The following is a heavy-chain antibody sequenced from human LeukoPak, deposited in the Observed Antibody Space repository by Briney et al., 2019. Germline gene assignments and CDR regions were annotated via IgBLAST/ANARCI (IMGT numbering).Heavy chain of an antibody. CDR1: GHILTSYY. D-gene: IGHD5-12*01. V-gene: IGHV1-46*01. CDR2: INPNGGST. CDR3: ARAPLYSGYDLTIDF. J-gene: IGHJ4*02. Sequence: WASVKVSCKASGHILTSYYMHWVRQAPGQGLEWMGIINPNGGSTTYAQKFQGRVIMTRDTSTSTVYMELSSLRSEDTAVYYCARAPLYSGYDLTIDFWGQGSLVTVSS.